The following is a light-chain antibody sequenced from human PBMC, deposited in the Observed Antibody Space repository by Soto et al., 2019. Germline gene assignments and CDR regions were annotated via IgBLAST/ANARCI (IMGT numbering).Light chain of an antibody. CDR2: DTS. CDR1: QSVSSY. J-gene: IGKJ2*01. CDR3: QRRSKWPYT. Sequence: EIVLTQSPATLSLSPGERATLSCRASQSVSSYLAWYQQKPGQAPRLLIYDTSNRATGIPARFSGSGSGTDFTLTISSLEPEDSAVYYCQRRSKWPYTSGQGTKLEIK. V-gene: IGKV3-11*01.